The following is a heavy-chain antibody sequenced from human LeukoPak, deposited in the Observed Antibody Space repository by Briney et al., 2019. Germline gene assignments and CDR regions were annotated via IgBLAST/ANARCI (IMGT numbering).Heavy chain of an antibody. J-gene: IGHJ4*02. CDR1: GYTFTSYG. Sequence: GASVKVSCKASGYTFTSYGISWVRQAPGQGLEWMGWISAYNGNTNYAQKLQGRVTMTTDTSTSTAYMELRSLRSDDTAMYYCARAGITETLLGEDYWGQGTLVTVSS. V-gene: IGHV1-18*01. CDR3: ARAGITETLLGEDY. D-gene: IGHD1-7*01. CDR2: ISAYNGNT.